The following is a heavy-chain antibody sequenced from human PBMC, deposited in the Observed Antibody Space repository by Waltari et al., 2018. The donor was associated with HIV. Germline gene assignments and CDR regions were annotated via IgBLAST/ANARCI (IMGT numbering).Heavy chain of an antibody. Sequence: QVQLVQSGAEVKKPGASVKVSCKASGYTFTSYDINWVRPATGKGLDGMGWMNPNSGNTGYPQKFQGRVNMTRNTSISTAYMELSSLRSEDTAVYYCARGRVQVRGAMYYFDYWGQGTLVTVSS. D-gene: IGHD3-10*01. J-gene: IGHJ4*02. CDR1: GYTFTSYD. CDR3: ARGRVQVRGAMYYFDY. CDR2: MNPNSGNT. V-gene: IGHV1-8*01.